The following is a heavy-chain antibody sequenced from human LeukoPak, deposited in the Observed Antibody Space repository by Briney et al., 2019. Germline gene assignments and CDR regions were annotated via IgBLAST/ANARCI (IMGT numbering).Heavy chain of an antibody. V-gene: IGHV4-4*07. Sequence: SETLSLTCTVSGGSINNYFWSWIRQPAGKGLEWIGRIYSSGTTNYNPSLKSRVTMSVDTSKSQFSLKLTSVTAADTAVYYCAGGPYCGGDCYFDYWGQGTLVTVSS. CDR3: AGGPYCGGDCYFDY. J-gene: IGHJ4*02. CDR2: IYSSGTT. CDR1: GGSINNYF. D-gene: IGHD2-21*02.